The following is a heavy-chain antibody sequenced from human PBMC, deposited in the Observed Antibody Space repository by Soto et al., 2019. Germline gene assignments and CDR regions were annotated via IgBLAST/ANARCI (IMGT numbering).Heavy chain of an antibody. D-gene: IGHD2-15*01. CDR3: VKVVVAATRHTDFDS. J-gene: IGHJ4*02. Sequence: SETLSLTCTVSGGSINSNNYYWAWIRQPPGKGLAWIASIYYDGSTYYNPSLKSRVSISVDTSKNHFSLKLSSATVADTAVNYCVKVVVAATRHTDFDSWGQGTLGTVSS. CDR1: GGSINSNNYY. CDR2: IYYDGST. V-gene: IGHV4-39*02.